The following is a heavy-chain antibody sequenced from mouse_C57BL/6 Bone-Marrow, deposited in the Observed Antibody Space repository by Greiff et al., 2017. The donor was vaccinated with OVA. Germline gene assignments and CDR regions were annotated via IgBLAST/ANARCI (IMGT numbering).Heavy chain of an antibody. J-gene: IGHJ3*01. CDR3: ARLEPLFAY. CDR2: ISSGGSYT. V-gene: IGHV5-6*01. CDR1: GFTFSSYG. Sequence: EVQLVESGGDLVKPGGSLKLSCAASGFTFSSYGMSWVRQTPDKRLEWVATISSGGSYTYYPDSVKGRFTISRDNAKNTLYLQMSSLKSEDTAMYYCARLEPLFAYWGQGTLVTVSA.